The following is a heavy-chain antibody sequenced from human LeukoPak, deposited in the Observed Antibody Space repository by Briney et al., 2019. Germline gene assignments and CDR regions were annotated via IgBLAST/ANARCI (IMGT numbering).Heavy chain of an antibody. CDR2: ISYDGSNK. Sequence: GGSLRLSCAASGFTFSSYGMHWVRQAPGKGLEWVAVISYDGSNKYYADSVKGRFTISRDNPKNTLYLQMNSLRAEDTAVYYCAKSTGGGIDDPTSLWGQGTLVTVSS. CDR3: AKSTGGGIDDPTSL. D-gene: IGHD6-13*01. CDR1: GFTFSSYG. V-gene: IGHV3-30*18. J-gene: IGHJ4*02.